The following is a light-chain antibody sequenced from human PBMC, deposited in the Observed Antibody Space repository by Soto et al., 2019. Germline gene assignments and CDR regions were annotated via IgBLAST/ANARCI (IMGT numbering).Light chain of an antibody. V-gene: IGKV1-39*01. J-gene: IGKJ4*01. CDR2: VAS. CDR1: QNINNY. Sequence: DVQGTQSPSSLSASVGDRVTITCRASQNINNYLNWYQQKPGKAPKLLISVASTLQSGVPSRFSGSGTATDFTLTIGSLQPEDFATYFCQSSYTTPLTFGEGTKVAIK. CDR3: QSSYTTPLT.